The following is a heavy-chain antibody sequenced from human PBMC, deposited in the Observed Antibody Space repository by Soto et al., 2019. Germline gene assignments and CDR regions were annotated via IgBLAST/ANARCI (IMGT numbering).Heavy chain of an antibody. CDR2: IYHSGST. V-gene: IGHV4-4*02. J-gene: IGHJ4*02. Sequence: SETLSLTCDVSGGSISTSNWWTWVRRPPGKGLEWIREIYHSGSTSDNPSLKSRVIMSLDTSKNQLSLRLTSVTAADTAVYYCARGTSNWGWKFDYWGQGILVTVSS. CDR1: GGSISTSNW. CDR3: ARGTSNWGWKFDY. D-gene: IGHD7-27*01.